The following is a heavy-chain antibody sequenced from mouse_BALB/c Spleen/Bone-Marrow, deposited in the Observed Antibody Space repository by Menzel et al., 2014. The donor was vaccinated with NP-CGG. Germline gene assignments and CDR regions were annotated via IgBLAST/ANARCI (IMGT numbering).Heavy chain of an antibody. CDR1: GFNIKNTY. CDR2: IYPSNGNT. V-gene: IGHV14-3*02. J-gene: IGHJ2*01. D-gene: IGHD1-1*01. Sequence: EVQLQESGAELVKPGASVKLSCTASGFNIKNTYMHWVKQGPEQGLEWIGRIYPSNGNTKYDQKFQGKATLTADTSSNTAYLQLSSLTSEVTAVYYWADGSSYYYFDYWGQGTTLTVSS. CDR3: ADGSSYYYFDY.